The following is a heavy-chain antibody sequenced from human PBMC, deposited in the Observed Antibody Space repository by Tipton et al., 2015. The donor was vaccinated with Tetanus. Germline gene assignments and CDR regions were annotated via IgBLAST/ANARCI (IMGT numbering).Heavy chain of an antibody. D-gene: IGHD2-15*01. J-gene: IGHJ4*02. CDR2: IFPQFGTS. V-gene: IGHV1-69*06. CDR1: AYAFTSYD. CDR3: VRPDRYCSGGSCYLALDY. Sequence: QLVQSGAEVKKPGASVKVSCKAFAYAFTSYDLNWVRQAPGQGLEWMGGIFPQFGTSNYAPKFQGRVTMTADTSTGTTYMDLSRLRSDDTAVYYCVRPDRYCSGGSCYLALDYWGQGTLITVSS.